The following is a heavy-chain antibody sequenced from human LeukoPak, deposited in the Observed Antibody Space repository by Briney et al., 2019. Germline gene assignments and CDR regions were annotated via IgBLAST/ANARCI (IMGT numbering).Heavy chain of an antibody. D-gene: IGHD2-15*01. CDR3: AREGCSGGGCYYSGGAFDI. V-gene: IGHV1-2*02. CDR2: INPNSGGT. Sequence: ASVKVSCKASGYTFTGYYMHWVRQAPGQGLEWMGWINPNSGGTNYAQKVQGRVPMTRDTSISTAYMELSRLRSDDTAVYYCAREGCSGGGCYYSGGAFDIWGQGTMVTVSS. CDR1: GYTFTGYY. J-gene: IGHJ3*02.